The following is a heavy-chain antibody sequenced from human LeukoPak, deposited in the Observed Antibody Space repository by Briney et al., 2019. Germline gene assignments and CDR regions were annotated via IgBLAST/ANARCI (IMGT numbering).Heavy chain of an antibody. CDR1: GFIFSSYS. CDR3: ARDTHYSFDY. J-gene: IGHJ4*01. D-gene: IGHD2-21*01. Sequence: PGGSLRLSCAASGFIFSSYSMNWVRQAPGKGLEWVSYISISSTTISYADSVRGRFTISSDNAKNSLYLQMNSLRAEDTAVYYCARDTHYSFDYWGHGTLVIVFS. CDR2: ISISSTTI. V-gene: IGHV3-48*01.